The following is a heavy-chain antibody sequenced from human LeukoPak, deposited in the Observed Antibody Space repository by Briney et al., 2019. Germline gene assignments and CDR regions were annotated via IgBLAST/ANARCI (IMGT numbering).Heavy chain of an antibody. J-gene: IGHJ4*02. CDR2: ISRSDSTI. Sequence: TGGSLRLSCAASGFNLSDYYMTWIRQAPGKGLEWVSYISRSDSTIYYADSVKGRFTISRDNSKNTLYLQMNSLRAEDTAVYYCAKDRIAVAGTSFGNWGQGTLVTVSS. V-gene: IGHV3-11*04. CDR1: GFNLSDYY. CDR3: AKDRIAVAGTSFGN. D-gene: IGHD6-19*01.